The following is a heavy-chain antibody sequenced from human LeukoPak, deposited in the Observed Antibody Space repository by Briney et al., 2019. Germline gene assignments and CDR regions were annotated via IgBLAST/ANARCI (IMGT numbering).Heavy chain of an antibody. V-gene: IGHV4-59*12. CDR2: IYYSGST. CDR1: GGSISSYY. D-gene: IGHD2-8*01. Sequence: SETLSLTCTVSGGSISSYYWSWIRQPPGKGLEWIGYIYYSGSTNYNPSLKSRVTISVDTSKNQFSLRLSSVTAADTAVYYCAREWDIVLMVYAPYDAFDIWGQGTMVTVSS. J-gene: IGHJ3*02. CDR3: AREWDIVLMVYAPYDAFDI.